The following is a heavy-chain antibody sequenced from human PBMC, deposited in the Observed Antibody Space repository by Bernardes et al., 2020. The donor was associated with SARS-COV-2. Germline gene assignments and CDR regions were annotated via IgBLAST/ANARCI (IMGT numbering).Heavy chain of an antibody. Sequence: GSLRLSCVVSGLNFNSFWMHWVRHAPGRGLEWVSRLNEDGTITTYADSVRGRFTISRDNAKSTLYLQMYSLRAEDTATYYCVTDLAGAWGSWGQGTLVTVSS. CDR3: VTDLAGAWGS. CDR1: GLNFNSFW. CDR2: LNEDGTIT. V-gene: IGHV3-74*01. D-gene: IGHD3-16*01. J-gene: IGHJ4*02.